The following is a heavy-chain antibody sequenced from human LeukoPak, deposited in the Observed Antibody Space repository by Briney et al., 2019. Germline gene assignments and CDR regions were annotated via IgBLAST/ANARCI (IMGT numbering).Heavy chain of an antibody. D-gene: IGHD6-13*01. CDR3: ARDMSSWQQLVLPDY. V-gene: IGHV1-18*01. CDR1: GYTFTTYG. J-gene: IGHJ4*02. CDR2: ISPYNGNT. Sequence: GASVKVSCKASGYTFTTYGINWMRQAPGQGLEWMGWISPYNGNTNYAQKLQGRVTMTTDTSTSTAYMELRSLRSDDTAVYYCARDMSSWQQLVLPDYWGQGTLVTVSS.